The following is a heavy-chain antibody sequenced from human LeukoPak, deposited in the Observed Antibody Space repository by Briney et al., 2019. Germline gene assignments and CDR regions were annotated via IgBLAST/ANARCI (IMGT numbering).Heavy chain of an antibody. CDR3: ARVYDSLFITMIVDGGWFDP. J-gene: IGHJ5*02. D-gene: IGHD3-22*01. CDR2: INHSGST. Sequence: SETLSLTCAVYGGSFSGYYWSWIRQPPGKGLEWIGEINHSGSTNYNPSLKSRVTISVDTSKSQFSLKLSSVTAADTAVYYCARVYDSLFITMIVDGGWFDPWGQGTLVTVSS. CDR1: GGSFSGYY. V-gene: IGHV4-34*01.